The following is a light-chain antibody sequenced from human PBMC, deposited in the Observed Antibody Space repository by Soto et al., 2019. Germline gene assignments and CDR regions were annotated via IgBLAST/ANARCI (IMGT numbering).Light chain of an antibody. Sequence: EIVMTQSPATLSVSPGERATLSCRVSQSVSSNLAWYQQKPGQAPRLLIYGASNRATGIPARFSGSGSGTECTLTISSLQSEDFAVYYCQQYNNWPPYTFGQGTKLEIK. V-gene: IGKV3D-15*01. J-gene: IGKJ2*01. CDR2: GAS. CDR3: QQYNNWPPYT. CDR1: QSVSSN.